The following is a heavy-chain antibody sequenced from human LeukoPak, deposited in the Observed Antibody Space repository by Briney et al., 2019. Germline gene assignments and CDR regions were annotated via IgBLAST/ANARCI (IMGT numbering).Heavy chain of an antibody. D-gene: IGHD3-22*01. CDR2: IYYTGST. V-gene: IGHV4-39*07. CDR1: GDSISSSNYY. J-gene: IGHJ4*02. Sequence: SETLSLTCTVSGDSISSSNYYWGWIRQPPGKGLEWIGNIYYTGSTYYNPSLKSRVTISVDTSKNQFSLKLSSVTAADTAVYYCATSDYDSSGYFDYWGQGTLVTVSS. CDR3: ATSDYDSSGYFDY.